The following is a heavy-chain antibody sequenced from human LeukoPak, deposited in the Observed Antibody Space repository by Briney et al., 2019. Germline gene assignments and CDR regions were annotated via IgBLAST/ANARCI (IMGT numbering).Heavy chain of an antibody. CDR2: ITGSGTT. CDR3: ARGGSYLSAFDI. CDR1: GFTFSNYG. J-gene: IGHJ3*02. V-gene: IGHV3-23*01. Sequence: PGGSLRLSCAASGFTFSNYGMNWVRQAPGKGLEWVSGITGSGTTYYADSVKGRFTISRDNSKNALYLQMNSLRAEDTAVYYCARGGSYLSAFDIWGQGTMVTVSS. D-gene: IGHD1-26*01.